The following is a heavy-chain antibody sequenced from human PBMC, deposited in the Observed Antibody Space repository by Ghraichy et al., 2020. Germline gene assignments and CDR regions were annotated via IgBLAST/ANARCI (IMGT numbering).Heavy chain of an antibody. J-gene: IGHJ4*02. D-gene: IGHD2/OR15-2a*01. Sequence: GGSLRLSCAASGFRFSDAWMHWVRQAPGKGLECIGRIKNKVDGGTAEYAAPVKGRFTITRDNSKNMVYLEMNSLKTEDTGVYYCTTDRFNSREYWGQGTRVTVSS. CDR2: IKNKVDGGTA. CDR1: GFRFSDAW. V-gene: IGHV3-15*01. CDR3: TTDRFNSREY.